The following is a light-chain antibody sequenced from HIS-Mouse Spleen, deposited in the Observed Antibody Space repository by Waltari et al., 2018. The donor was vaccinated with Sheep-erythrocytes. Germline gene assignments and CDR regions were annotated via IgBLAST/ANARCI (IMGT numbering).Light chain of an antibody. J-gene: IGLJ2*01. CDR1: KLGDKF. CDR3: QAWDSSTAV. Sequence: SYELTQPPSVSVSPGQSASITCSGDKLGDKFACWYQQKPGQSTVLVIYQDSKRHAGLPERFSGSNSGNTATLTISGTQAMDEADYYCQAWDSSTAVFGGGTKLTVL. CDR2: QDS. V-gene: IGLV3-1*01.